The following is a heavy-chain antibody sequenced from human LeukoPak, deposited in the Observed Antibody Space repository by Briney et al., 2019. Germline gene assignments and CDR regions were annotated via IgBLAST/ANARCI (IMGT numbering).Heavy chain of an antibody. CDR2: ISSSGSTI. CDR1: GFTFSSYE. CDR3: AKLRPLHSSGWYRGGGYFDY. J-gene: IGHJ4*02. Sequence: WGSLRLSCAASGFTFSSYEMNWVRQAPGKGLEWVSYISSSGSTIYYADSVKGRFTISRDNAKNSLYLQMNSLRAEDTAVYYCAKLRPLHSSGWYRGGGYFDYWGQGTLVTVSS. V-gene: IGHV3-48*03. D-gene: IGHD6-19*01.